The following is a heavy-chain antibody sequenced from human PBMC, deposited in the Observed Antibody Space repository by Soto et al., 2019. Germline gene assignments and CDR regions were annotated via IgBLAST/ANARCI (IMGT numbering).Heavy chain of an antibody. Sequence: GPSVKVSCKTSGYTFTRSAMHWVRQAPGQRLEWMGWIDAANGNTKYSQRFQGRVTITRDTSASTVYMELTSLTSEDTAVYYCARVSSPPSYSSGWYWFDPWGQGTLVTV. D-gene: IGHD6-19*01. CDR2: IDAANGNT. CDR1: GYTFTRSA. V-gene: IGHV1-3*01. CDR3: ARVSSPPSYSSGWYWFDP. J-gene: IGHJ5*02.